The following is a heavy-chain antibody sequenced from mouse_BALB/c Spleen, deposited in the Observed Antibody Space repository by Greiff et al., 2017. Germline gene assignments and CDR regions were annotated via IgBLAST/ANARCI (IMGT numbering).Heavy chain of an antibody. CDR2: ISSGGSYT. CDR1: GFTFSSYG. Sequence: EVQLQESGGDLVKPGGSLKLSCAASGFTFSSYGMSWVRQTPDKRLEWVATISSGGSYTYYPDSVKGRFTISRDNAKNTLYLQMSSLKSEDTAMYYCARDDYYAMDYWGQGTSVTVSS. CDR3: ARDDYYAMDY. J-gene: IGHJ4*01. V-gene: IGHV5-6*01.